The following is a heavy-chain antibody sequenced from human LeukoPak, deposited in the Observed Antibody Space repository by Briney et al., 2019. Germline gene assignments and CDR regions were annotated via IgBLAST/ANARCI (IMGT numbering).Heavy chain of an antibody. V-gene: IGHV1-2*02. J-gene: IGHJ4*02. D-gene: IGHD2-15*01. CDR1: GYTFTGYY. CDR2: INPKSGDT. CDR3: ARGRYCSGGSCYLRN. Sequence: ASVKVSCKASGYTFTGYYMHWVRQAPGQGLEWMGRINPKSGDTNYAQKFQGRVTMTWDTSISTAYMELSRLSSDDTAVYYCARGRYCSGGSCYLRNWGQGTLVTVSS.